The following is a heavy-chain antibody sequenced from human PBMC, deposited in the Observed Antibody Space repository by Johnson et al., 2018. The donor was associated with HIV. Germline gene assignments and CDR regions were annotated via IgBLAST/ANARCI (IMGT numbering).Heavy chain of an antibody. J-gene: IGHJ3*02. CDR2: SSSSCSTI. CDR3: SRDPRADAFDI. CDR1: GFTFSDYY. V-gene: IGHV3-11*04. Sequence: VQLVESGGGLVKPGGSLRLSCAASGFTFSDYYMSWIRQAPAKGLEWVSYSSSSCSTIYYADSVKGRFTTSRDNFKNTLYLQINSLRTDDTAVYYCSRDPRADAFDIWGQGTMVTVSS.